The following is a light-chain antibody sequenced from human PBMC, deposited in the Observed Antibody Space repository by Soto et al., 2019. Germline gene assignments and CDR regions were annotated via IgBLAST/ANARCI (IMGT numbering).Light chain of an antibody. V-gene: IGKV3-11*01. J-gene: IGKJ5*01. CDR1: QSVSSY. CDR2: DAS. CDR3: QQRSNLIT. Sequence: EIVLTQSPATLSLSPGERATLSCRASQSVSSYLAWYQQKPGQAPRLLIYDASNRATGIPARFSGSGSGTDFALTNSSLEPDELADYYSQQRSNLITFGQGTRLEIK.